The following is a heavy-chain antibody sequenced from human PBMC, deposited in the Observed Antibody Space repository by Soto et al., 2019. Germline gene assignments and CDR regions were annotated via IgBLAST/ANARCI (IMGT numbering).Heavy chain of an antibody. J-gene: IGHJ4*02. CDR2: ISYDGSNK. CDR3: ARVGYSSSWYPPPNCIAVAGTIDY. V-gene: IGHV3-30-3*01. Sequence: QVQLVESGGGVVQPGRSLRLSCAASGFTFSSYAMHWVRQAPGKGLEWVAVISYDGSNKYYADSVKGRFTISRHNSKNPHYLQMNSLRAEDTAVYYCARVGYSSSWYPPPNCIAVAGTIDYWGQGTLVTVSS. D-gene: IGHD6-13*01. CDR1: GFTFSSYA.